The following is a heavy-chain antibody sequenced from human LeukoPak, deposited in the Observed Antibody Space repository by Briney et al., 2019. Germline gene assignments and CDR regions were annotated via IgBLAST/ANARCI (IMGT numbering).Heavy chain of an antibody. D-gene: IGHD3-9*01. J-gene: IGHJ4*02. CDR3: AKVDLRYFDWLPNDY. CDR1: GFTFSSYG. V-gene: IGHV3-30*18. CDR2: ISYDGSNK. Sequence: GRSLRLSCAAYGFTFSSYGMHWVRQAPGKGLEWVAVISYDGSNKYYADSVKGRFTISRDNSKNTLDLQMNSLRAEDTAVYYCAKVDLRYFDWLPNDYWGQGTLVTVSS.